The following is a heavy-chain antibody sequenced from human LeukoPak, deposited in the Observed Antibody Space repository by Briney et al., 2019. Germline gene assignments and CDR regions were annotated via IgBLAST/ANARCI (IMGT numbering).Heavy chain of an antibody. D-gene: IGHD2-2*02. V-gene: IGHV6-1*01. J-gene: IGHJ3*02. CDR3: AREQIDCSSTSCYTSDAFDI. Sequence: SQTLSLTCAISGDSVSSNSAAWNWIRQSPSRGLEWLGRTYYRCKWYNDYAVSVKSRITINPDTSKNQFSLQLNSVTPEDTAVYYCAREQIDCSSTSCYTSDAFDIWGQGTMVTVSS. CDR1: GDSVSSNSAA. CDR2: TYYRCKWYN.